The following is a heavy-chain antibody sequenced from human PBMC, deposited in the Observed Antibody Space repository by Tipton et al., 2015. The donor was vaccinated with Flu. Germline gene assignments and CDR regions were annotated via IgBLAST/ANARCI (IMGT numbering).Heavy chain of an antibody. J-gene: IGHJ4*02. Sequence: LRLSCAVYGGSFRGYYWNWIRQPPGKGLEWIGEINHSGSTNYNPSLKSRVTISIDTSKNQFSLKLSSVTAADTAVYYCARGPSGSGRYQGRYFDYWGQGTLVTVSS. V-gene: IGHV4-34*01. D-gene: IGHD3-10*01. CDR1: GGSFRGYY. CDR3: ARGPSGSGRYQGRYFDY. CDR2: INHSGST.